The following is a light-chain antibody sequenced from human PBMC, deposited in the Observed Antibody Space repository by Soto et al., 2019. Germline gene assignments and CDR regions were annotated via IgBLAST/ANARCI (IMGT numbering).Light chain of an antibody. V-gene: IGKV1-9*01. CDR2: DAS. Sequence: DIQLTQSPSFLSASVGDRVTITCRVSQDISSYLAWYQQKPGKAPSLLIYDASTLQSGVPSRFSGSGSGTEFTLTISSLQPEDFATYYCQQLNSYPPLTFGGGTKVDIK. CDR3: QQLNSYPPLT. CDR1: QDISSY. J-gene: IGKJ4*01.